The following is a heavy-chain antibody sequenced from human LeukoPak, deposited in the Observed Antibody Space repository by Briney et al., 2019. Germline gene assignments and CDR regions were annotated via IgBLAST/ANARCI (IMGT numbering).Heavy chain of an antibody. CDR2: ISWGSGII. Sequence: PGRSLRLSCAASGFIFDDHGMHWARQAPGKGLEWVSGISWGSGIIGYADSVKGRFTISRDNAKNSLDLQMESLRAEDTAVYYCAKDTGSPADAITMEDNAFDIWGQGTMVTVSS. D-gene: IGHD3-3*01. V-gene: IGHV3-9*01. CDR1: GFIFDDHG. CDR3: AKDTGSPADAITMEDNAFDI. J-gene: IGHJ3*02.